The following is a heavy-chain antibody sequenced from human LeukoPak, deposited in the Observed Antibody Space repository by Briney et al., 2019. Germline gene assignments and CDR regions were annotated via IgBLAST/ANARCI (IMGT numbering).Heavy chain of an antibody. J-gene: IGHJ5*02. Sequence: PGGSLRLSCTASGFTLSSYEMSWIRQPPGKGLEWIGEINHSGSTNYNPSLKSRVTISVDTSKNQFSLKLSSVTAADTAVYYCARRVPVLLWFGTKGWFDPWGQGTLVTVSS. D-gene: IGHD3-10*01. CDR2: INHSGST. CDR3: ARRVPVLLWFGTKGWFDP. CDR1: GFTLSSYE. V-gene: IGHV4-34*01.